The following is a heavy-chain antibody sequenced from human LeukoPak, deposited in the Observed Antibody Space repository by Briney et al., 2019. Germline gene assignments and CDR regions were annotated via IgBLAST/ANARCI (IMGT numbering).Heavy chain of an antibody. CDR1: GGSLSAYY. Sequence: SETLSLTCAVYGGSLSAYYWSWIRQPPGKGLEWIGEINHSGSTNYNPSLKSRVTISVDTSKNQFSLKLSSVTAADTAVYYCARHSPYYYDSSGLDYWGQGTLVTVSS. D-gene: IGHD3-22*01. CDR3: ARHSPYYYDSSGLDY. CDR2: INHSGST. J-gene: IGHJ4*02. V-gene: IGHV4-34*01.